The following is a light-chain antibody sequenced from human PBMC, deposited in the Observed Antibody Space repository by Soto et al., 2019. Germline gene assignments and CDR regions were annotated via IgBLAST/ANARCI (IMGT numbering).Light chain of an antibody. CDR2: DAS. V-gene: IGKV1-33*01. Sequence: DIQMTQSPSSLSASVGDRVTITCQASQDISNYLNWYQQKPGKAPKLLIYDASNLETGVPSRFSGIGSGTDFTSTISSLQPEDIATYYCQQYDNFPYTFGQGTKLEIK. CDR3: QQYDNFPYT. CDR1: QDISNY. J-gene: IGKJ2*01.